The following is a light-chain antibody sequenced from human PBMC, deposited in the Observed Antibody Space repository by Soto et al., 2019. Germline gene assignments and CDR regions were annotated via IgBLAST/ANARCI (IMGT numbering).Light chain of an antibody. J-gene: IGKJ1*01. CDR1: QRISNW. Sequence: IQMTHSPSALSASLGYRFTITFRASQRISNWLAWYQQKPGKAPKVLISDASSLESGVPSRFSGSGSGTEFTLTISSLQPDDFATYYCQQYKTYWTFGQGTKVDIK. CDR3: QQYKTYWT. V-gene: IGKV1-5*01. CDR2: DAS.